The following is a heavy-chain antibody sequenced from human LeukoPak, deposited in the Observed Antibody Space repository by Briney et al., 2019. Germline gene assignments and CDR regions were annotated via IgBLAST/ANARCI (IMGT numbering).Heavy chain of an antibody. CDR2: ISSSSSYI. J-gene: IGHJ4*02. Sequence: GGSLRLSCAASAFTFSSYSMNWVRQAPGKGLEWVSSISSSSSYIYYADSVKGRFTISKDNAKNSLYLQMNSLRAEDTAVYYCARDPHLAAGTFFWGQGTLVTVSS. V-gene: IGHV3-21*01. CDR1: AFTFSSYS. D-gene: IGHD6-13*01. CDR3: ARDPHLAAGTFF.